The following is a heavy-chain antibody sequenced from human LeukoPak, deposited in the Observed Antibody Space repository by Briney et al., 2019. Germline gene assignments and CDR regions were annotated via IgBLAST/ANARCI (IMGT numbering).Heavy chain of an antibody. Sequence: GGSLRLSCAASGFTFSNYNMNWVRQAPGKGLEWVAVIWCDGSNKYYADSVKGRFTISRDNSKNTLYLHMNSLRAEDTAVYYCARDGEQQLPQFDYWGQGTLVTVSS. CDR2: IWCDGSNK. D-gene: IGHD6-13*01. CDR1: GFTFSNYN. V-gene: IGHV3-33*08. J-gene: IGHJ4*02. CDR3: ARDGEQQLPQFDY.